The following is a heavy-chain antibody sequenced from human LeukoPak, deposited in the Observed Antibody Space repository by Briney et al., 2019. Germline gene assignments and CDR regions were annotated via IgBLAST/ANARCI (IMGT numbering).Heavy chain of an antibody. J-gene: IGHJ4*02. CDR3: ARSSRPKLGGWLDY. V-gene: IGHV3-30-3*01. CDR2: ISYDGSNK. D-gene: IGHD6-19*01. CDR1: GFTFSSYA. Sequence: PGGSLRLSCAASGFTFSSYAMHWVRQAPGKGLEWAAVISYDGSNKYYADSVKGRFTISRDNSKNTLYLQMNSLRAEDTAVYYCARSSRPKLGGWLDYWGQGTLVTVSS.